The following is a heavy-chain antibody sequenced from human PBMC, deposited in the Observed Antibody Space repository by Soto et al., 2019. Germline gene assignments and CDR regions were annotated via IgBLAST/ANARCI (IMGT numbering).Heavy chain of an antibody. J-gene: IGHJ4*02. CDR2: ISAYNGNT. V-gene: IGHV1-18*01. CDR3: ARDSSYCSGGSCYSVY. CDR1: GYTLTSYG. Sequence: ASVKVSCKASGYTLTSYGISWVRQAPGQGLEWMGWISAYNGNTNYAQKLQGRVTMTTDTSTSTAYMELRSLRSDDTAVYYCARDSSYCSGGSCYSVYWGQGTLVTVSS. D-gene: IGHD2-15*01.